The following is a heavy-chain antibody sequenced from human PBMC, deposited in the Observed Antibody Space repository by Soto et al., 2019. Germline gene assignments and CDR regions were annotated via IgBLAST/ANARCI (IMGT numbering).Heavy chain of an antibody. V-gene: IGHV4-39*07. D-gene: IGHD6-13*01. J-gene: IGHJ4*02. CDR2: IYYSGST. CDR1: GGSISSSFYY. CDR3: ARRASAASRYYDS. Sequence: SETLSLTCTVSGGSISSSFYYWGWIRQPPGKGLEWIGSIYYSGSTYYNPSLQSRVTISIDTSLNQFSLNLTSVTAADTAVYYCARRASAASRYYDSWGRGTLVPVSS.